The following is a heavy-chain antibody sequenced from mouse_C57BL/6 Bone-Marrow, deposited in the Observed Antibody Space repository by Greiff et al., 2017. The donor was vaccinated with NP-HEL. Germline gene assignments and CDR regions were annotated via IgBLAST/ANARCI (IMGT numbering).Heavy chain of an antibody. Sequence: EVQLQQSGAELVRPGASVKLSCTASGFNIKDDYMHWVKQRPEQGLEWIGWIDPENGDTEYASKFQGKATITADTSSNTAYLQLSSLTSEDTAVYYCTRSFRGFPWFAYWGQGTLVTVSA. V-gene: IGHV14-4*01. CDR1: GFNIKDDY. CDR3: TRSFRGFPWFAY. J-gene: IGHJ3*01. CDR2: IDPENGDT. D-gene: IGHD3-2*02.